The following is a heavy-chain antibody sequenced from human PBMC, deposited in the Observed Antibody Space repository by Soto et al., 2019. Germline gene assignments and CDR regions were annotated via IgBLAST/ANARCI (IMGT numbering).Heavy chain of an antibody. Sequence: PGGSLRLSCAASGFTFSSYWMHWVRQAPGKGLVWVSRINTDGSFTGSADSVKGRFTISRDNAKNTLFLQMNSLRAEDTAVYYCARVSKGYCSGGSCYSGSMTAFDIWGQGTMVTVS. V-gene: IGHV3-74*01. J-gene: IGHJ3*02. CDR1: GFTFSSYW. D-gene: IGHD2-15*01. CDR3: ARVSKGYCSGGSCYSGSMTAFDI. CDR2: INTDGSFT.